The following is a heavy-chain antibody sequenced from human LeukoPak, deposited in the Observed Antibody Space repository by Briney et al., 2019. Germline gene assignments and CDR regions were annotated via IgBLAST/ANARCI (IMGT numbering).Heavy chain of an antibody. CDR2: INPKSGDT. V-gene: IGHV1-2*02. CDR3: GVHWGSGYYFDL. J-gene: IGHJ2*01. CDR1: GYTFTEHY. Sequence: GASVKVSCKASGYTFTEHYVHWVRQTPGQGLEWMGWINPKSGDTNYAQKFQGRVTMTRDTSIVTAYMELSSLTSDDTGVYYCGVHWGSGYYFDLWGRGILVTVSS. D-gene: IGHD7-27*01.